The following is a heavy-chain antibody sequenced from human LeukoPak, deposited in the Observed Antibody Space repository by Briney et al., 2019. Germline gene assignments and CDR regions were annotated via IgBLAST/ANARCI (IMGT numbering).Heavy chain of an antibody. Sequence: PSETLSLSCTVSGGSISGYYWSWIRQPPGKGLEWIAYIYYNGISNYNPSLKSRVIISVDSSKNQFSLKLTSVTAADTAVYYCARITTVTDYYYYGMDVWGQGTTVTVSS. CDR3: ARITTVTDYYYYGMDV. V-gene: IGHV4-59*01. J-gene: IGHJ6*02. D-gene: IGHD4-17*01. CDR1: GGSISGYY. CDR2: IYYNGIS.